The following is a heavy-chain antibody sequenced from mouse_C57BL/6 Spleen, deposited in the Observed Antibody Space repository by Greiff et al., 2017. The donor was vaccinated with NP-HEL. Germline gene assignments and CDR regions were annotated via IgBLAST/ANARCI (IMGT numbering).Heavy chain of an antibody. D-gene: IGHD2-1*01. J-gene: IGHJ4*01. V-gene: IGHV5-17*01. CDR3: ASQVLYGNLYAMDY. CDR2: ISSGSSTI. Sequence: EVQRVESGGGLVKPGGSLKLSCAASGFTFSDYGMHWVRQAPEKGLEWVAYISSGSSTIYYADTVKGRFTISRDNAKNTLFLQMTSLRSEDTAMYYCASQVLYGNLYAMDYWGQGTSVTVSS. CDR1: GFTFSDYG.